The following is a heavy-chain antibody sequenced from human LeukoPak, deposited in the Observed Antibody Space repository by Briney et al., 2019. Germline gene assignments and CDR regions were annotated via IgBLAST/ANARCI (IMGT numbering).Heavy chain of an antibody. D-gene: IGHD3-22*01. CDR1: GFTFNDYA. V-gene: IGHV3-9*01. CDR2: ISWNSGSI. J-gene: IGHJ5*02. CDR3: AKDNDYYDSSGPFDP. Sequence: GGSLRLSCAASGFTFNDYAMHWVRQAPGKGLEWVSGISWNSGSIAYADSVKGRFTISRDNARNSLYLLMNSLRPEDTALYYCAKDNDYYDSSGPFDPWGQGTLVTVSS.